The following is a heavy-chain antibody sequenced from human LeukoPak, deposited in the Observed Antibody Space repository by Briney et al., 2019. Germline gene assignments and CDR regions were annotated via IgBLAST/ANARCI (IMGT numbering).Heavy chain of an antibody. CDR2: IWYDGSNK. D-gene: IGHD4-23*01. V-gene: IGHV3-33*01. CDR1: GFTFSSYG. J-gene: IGHJ6*03. Sequence: PGRSLRLSCAASGFTFSSYGMLWVRQAPGKGLEWVAVIWYDGSNKYYADSVKGRFTISRDNSKNTLYLQMNSLRAEDTVVYYCAGGLNSGSAYYYYYYMDVWGKGTMVTVSS. CDR3: AGGLNSGSAYYYYYYMDV.